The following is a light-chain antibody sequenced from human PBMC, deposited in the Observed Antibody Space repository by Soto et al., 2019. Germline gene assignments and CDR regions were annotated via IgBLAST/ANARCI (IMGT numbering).Light chain of an antibody. V-gene: IGKV3-15*01. CDR3: QQYNNWPPGT. CDR1: QSVSSN. J-gene: IGKJ1*01. Sequence: EIVMTQSPATLSVSPGERATLSCRASQSVSSNLAWYQQKPGQAPWLLIYGASTRATGIPARFSGSGSGTEFTLTISSLQSEDVAVYYCQQYNNWPPGTFGQGTKVEIK. CDR2: GAS.